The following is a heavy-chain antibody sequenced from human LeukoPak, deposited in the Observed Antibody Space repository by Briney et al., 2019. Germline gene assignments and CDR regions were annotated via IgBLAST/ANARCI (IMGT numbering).Heavy chain of an antibody. CDR2: ISGSSSAI. V-gene: IGHV3-48*04. Sequence: GGSLRLSCAASGFTFSSYSMDWVRQAPGKGLEWVSYISGSSSAIYYADSLKGRFTISRDNAKNSLYLQMNSLSAEDTAVYYCARVIGSYGDSAYRGQGTLVTVSS. CDR1: GFTFSSYS. CDR3: ARVIGSYGDSAY. D-gene: IGHD1-26*01. J-gene: IGHJ4*02.